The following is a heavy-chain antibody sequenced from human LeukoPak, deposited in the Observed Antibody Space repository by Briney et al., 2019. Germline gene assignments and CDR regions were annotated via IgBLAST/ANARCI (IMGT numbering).Heavy chain of an antibody. CDR2: IMPLFNTA. CDR1: GGTFSSYS. CDR3: ARVGRNPHFPGV. J-gene: IGHJ6*04. Sequence: SVKVSCKASGGTFSSYSITWVRQAPGQGLEWTGGIMPLFNTANYAQQFQGRVTITTDESTSTAYMELSSLRFEDTAMYYCARVGRNPHFPGVWGKGTTVTVSS. V-gene: IGHV1-69*05.